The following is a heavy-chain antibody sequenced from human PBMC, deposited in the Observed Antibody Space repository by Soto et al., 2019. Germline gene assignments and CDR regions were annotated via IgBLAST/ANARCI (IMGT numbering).Heavy chain of an antibody. CDR2: INAGNGNT. CDR3: ARGSCSGGSCYWSYYYYMDV. D-gene: IGHD2-15*01. CDR1: GYTFTSYA. Sequence: GASVKVCCKASGYTFTSYAMHWVRQAPGQRLEWMGWINAGNGNTKYSQKFQGRVTITRDTSASTAYMELSSLRSEDTAVYYCARGSCSGGSCYWSYYYYMDVWGKGTTVTVSS. J-gene: IGHJ6*03. V-gene: IGHV1-3*01.